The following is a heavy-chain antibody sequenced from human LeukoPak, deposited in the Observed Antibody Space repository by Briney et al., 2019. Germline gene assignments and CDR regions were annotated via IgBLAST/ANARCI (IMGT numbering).Heavy chain of an antibody. CDR1: GYTFTDHY. J-gene: IGHJ3*02. Sequence: ASVKVSCKASGYTFTDHYMYWVRQAPGQGLEWMGWINPNSGGTNYAQNFQGRVTMTRDTSISTAYMELSSLRSDDTAVYYYARDYGGNTDAFDIWGQGTMLIVSS. D-gene: IGHD4-23*01. V-gene: IGHV1-2*02. CDR2: INPNSGGT. CDR3: ARDYGGNTDAFDI.